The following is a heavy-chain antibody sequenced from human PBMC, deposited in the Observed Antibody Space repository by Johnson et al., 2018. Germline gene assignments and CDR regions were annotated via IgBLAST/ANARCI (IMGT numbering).Heavy chain of an antibody. CDR2: ISWNSGSI. D-gene: IGHD4-23*01. J-gene: IGHJ3*02. Sequence: VQLVQSGGGLVQPGRSXRLSCAASGFTFDDYAMHWVRQAPGKGLEWVSGISWNSGSIGYADSVKGRFTISRDNSKNSLYLQMNSLRAEDTALYYCAKDRTTVVTDAFDIWGQGTMVTVSS. CDR1: GFTFDDYA. V-gene: IGHV3-9*01. CDR3: AKDRTTVVTDAFDI.